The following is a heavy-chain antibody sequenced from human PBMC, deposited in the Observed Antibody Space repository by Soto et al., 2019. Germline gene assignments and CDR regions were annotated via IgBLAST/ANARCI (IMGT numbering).Heavy chain of an antibody. CDR3: ARDGATMGSYYLDY. V-gene: IGHV1-46*01. CDR1: GYTFTSYY. CDR2: INPSGGTT. J-gene: IGHJ4*02. D-gene: IGHD5-12*01. Sequence: ASVKVSCKASGYTFTSYYMHWVRQAPGQGLEWMGIINPSGGTTRYARKFRGRITMTSDTSTSTVYMEVSSLSSEDTAVYYCARDGATMGSYYLDYWGQATLVTSPQ.